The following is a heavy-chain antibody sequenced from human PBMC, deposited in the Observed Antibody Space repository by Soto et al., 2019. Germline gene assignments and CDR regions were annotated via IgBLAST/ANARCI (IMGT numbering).Heavy chain of an antibody. CDR2: ISGSGSNT. CDR1: GFTFSSYA. J-gene: IGHJ4*02. Sequence: GGSLRLSCAASGFTFSSYAMSWVRQVPGKGLEWVSAISGSGSNTYYADSVKGRFTISRDNSKNTLYLQMNSLRAEDTAVYYCAKDQGSSWYEIDYWGQGTLVTVSS. CDR3: AKDQGSSWYEIDY. D-gene: IGHD6-13*01. V-gene: IGHV3-23*01.